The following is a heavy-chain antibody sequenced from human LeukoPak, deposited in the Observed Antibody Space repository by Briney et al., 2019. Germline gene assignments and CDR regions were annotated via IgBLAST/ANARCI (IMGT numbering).Heavy chain of an antibody. CDR1: GGSFSGYY. CDR2: INHSGST. V-gene: IGHV4-34*01. CDR3: ARGITMVRKVFDP. Sequence: TSETLSLTCAVYGGSFSGYYWSWIRQPPGKGLEWIGEINHSGSTNYNPSLKSRVTISVDTSKNRFSLKLSSVTAADTAVYYCARGITMVRKVFDPWGQGTLVTVSS. D-gene: IGHD3-10*01. J-gene: IGHJ5*02.